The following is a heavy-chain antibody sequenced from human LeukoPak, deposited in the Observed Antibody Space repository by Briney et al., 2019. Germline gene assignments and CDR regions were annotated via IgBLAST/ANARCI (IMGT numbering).Heavy chain of an antibody. Sequence: SVKVSCKASGGTFNNYAISWVRQAPGQGLEWMGGIIPIFGTANYAQKFQGRVTITADESTSTTYMELSSLRSEDTAVYYCARAIMHLGELSLPSYWGRGTLVTVSS. D-gene: IGHD3-16*02. J-gene: IGHJ4*02. CDR2: IIPIFGTA. CDR3: ARAIMHLGELSLPSY. CDR1: GGTFNNYA. V-gene: IGHV1-69*01.